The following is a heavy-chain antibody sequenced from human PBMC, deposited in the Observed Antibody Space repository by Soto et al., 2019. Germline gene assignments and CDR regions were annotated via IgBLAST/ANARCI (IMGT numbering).Heavy chain of an antibody. D-gene: IGHD5-18*01. Sequence: QVQLQESGPGLVKPSQTLSLTCTVSGGSISSGDYYWSWIRQPPGKGLEWIGYIYYSGSTYYNPSLKSRVTISVDTSKNQFSLKLSSVTAADTAVYYCARGFRGYSYGYLGYYYGMDVWGQGTTVTVSS. CDR2: IYYSGST. J-gene: IGHJ6*02. V-gene: IGHV4-30-4*01. CDR3: ARGFRGYSYGYLGYYYGMDV. CDR1: GGSISSGDYY.